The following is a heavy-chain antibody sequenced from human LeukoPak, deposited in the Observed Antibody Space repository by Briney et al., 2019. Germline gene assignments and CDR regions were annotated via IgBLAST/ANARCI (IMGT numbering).Heavy chain of an antibody. Sequence: GGSLRLSCAASGFTFDDYAMHWVRQAPGKGLEWVSGIKWNSNSVGYADSVKGRFTISRDNSKNTLYLQMNSLRAEDTAVYYCAKDAGILTGWGQGTLVTVSS. CDR3: AKDAGILTG. CDR1: GFTFDDYA. CDR2: IKWNSNSV. V-gene: IGHV3-9*01. D-gene: IGHD3-9*01. J-gene: IGHJ4*02.